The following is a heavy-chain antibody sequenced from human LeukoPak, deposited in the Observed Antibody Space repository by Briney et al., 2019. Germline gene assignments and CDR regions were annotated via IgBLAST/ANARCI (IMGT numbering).Heavy chain of an antibody. CDR1: GGSISSSSYY. CDR2: IYYSGST. J-gene: IGHJ6*03. Sequence: SETLSLTCTVSGGSISSSSYYWAWIRQPPGKGLEWIGSIYYSGSTYYNPSLKSRVTISVDTSKNQFSLKLSSVTAADTAVYYCARETSQKGAHYMDVWGKGTTVTISS. CDR3: ARETSQKGAHYMDV. V-gene: IGHV4-39*07. D-gene: IGHD3-16*01.